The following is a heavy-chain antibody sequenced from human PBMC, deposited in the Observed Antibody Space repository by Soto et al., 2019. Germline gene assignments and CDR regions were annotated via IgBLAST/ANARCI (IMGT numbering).Heavy chain of an antibody. CDR2: FDPEDGET. V-gene: IGHV1-24*01. J-gene: IGHJ6*02. D-gene: IGHD3-3*01. CDR1: GYTLTELS. CDR3: ATVPRITIFGVVIYYYYGMDV. Sequence: ASVKVSCKVSGYTLTELSMHWVRQAPGKGLEWMGGFDPEDGETIYAQKFQGRVTMTEDTSTDTAYMELSSLRSEDTAVYYCATVPRITIFGVVIYYYYGMDVWGQGTTVTVSS.